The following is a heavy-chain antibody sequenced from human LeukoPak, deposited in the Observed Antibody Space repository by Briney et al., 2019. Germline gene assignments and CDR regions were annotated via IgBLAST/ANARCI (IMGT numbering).Heavy chain of an antibody. CDR1: GYTFTSYG. CDR3: ARDHLRYFDWPPRGLGYYYYGMDV. V-gene: IGHV1-18*01. D-gene: IGHD3-9*01. Sequence: ASVKVSCKASGYTFTSYGISWVRQAPGQGLEWVGWISAYNGNTNYAQKLQGRVTMTTDTSTSTAYMELRSLRSDDTAVYYCARDHLRYFDWPPRGLGYYYYGMDVWGQGTTVTVSS. J-gene: IGHJ6*02. CDR2: ISAYNGNT.